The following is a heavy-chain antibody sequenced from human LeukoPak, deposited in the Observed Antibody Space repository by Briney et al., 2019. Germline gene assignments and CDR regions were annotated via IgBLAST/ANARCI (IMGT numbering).Heavy chain of an antibody. CDR2: MNQDGSEK. Sequence: GGSLRLSCEDSGFTFSSYWMSWVRQAPGKGLEWVANMNQDGSEKSYVDSVKGRFTISRDNAKESVYPQMNSLRAEDTAVYYCTRDSGYCRFDYWGQGTLVTVSA. V-gene: IGHV3-7*01. J-gene: IGHJ4*02. CDR1: GFTFSSYW. D-gene: IGHD3-22*01. CDR3: TRDSGYCRFDY.